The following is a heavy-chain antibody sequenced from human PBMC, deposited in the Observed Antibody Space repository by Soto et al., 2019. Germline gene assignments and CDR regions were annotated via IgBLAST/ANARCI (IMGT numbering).Heavy chain of an antibody. CDR1: GGSIAGGDYY. CDR3: ARGYYESSDYYVGSPAFEY. V-gene: IGHV4-30-4*01. Sequence: SETLSLTCTVFGGSIAGGDYYWAWIRQPPGRGLEWIGYIYSSGTTYYNPSLKGRLTISLAKSQVSLKLTSVTATDTGVYYCARGYYESSDYYVGSPAFEYWGHGARVTVSS. J-gene: IGHJ4*01. D-gene: IGHD3-22*01. CDR2: IYSSGTT.